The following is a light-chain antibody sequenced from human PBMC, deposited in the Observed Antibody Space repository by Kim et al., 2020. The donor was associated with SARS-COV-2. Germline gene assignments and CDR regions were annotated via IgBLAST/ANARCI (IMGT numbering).Light chain of an antibody. CDR1: QSISSY. V-gene: IGKV1-39*01. Sequence: DIQMTQSPSSLSASVGDRVTITCRASQSISSYLNWYQQKPGKAPKLLIYAAFSLRSGVPSRFSGSGSGTDFTLTISSLQPADFATYYCQQSYSTPYSFGQGTKLEI. CDR2: AAF. CDR3: QQSYSTPYS. J-gene: IGKJ2*03.